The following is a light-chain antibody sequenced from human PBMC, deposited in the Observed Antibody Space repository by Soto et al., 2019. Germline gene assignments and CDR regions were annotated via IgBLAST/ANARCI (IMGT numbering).Light chain of an antibody. CDR2: EAS. CDR1: QGISNY. CDR3: QNYSSAPYA. Sequence: DIKMTQSPSSLSASVGDRVTITCRASQGISNYVAWYQQKPGKVPTLLIYEASTLQSGVPSRFSGRGSGTDVTFTICSLQPQDVATYFFQNYSSAPYAFSQGTKLEI. V-gene: IGKV1-27*01. J-gene: IGKJ2*01.